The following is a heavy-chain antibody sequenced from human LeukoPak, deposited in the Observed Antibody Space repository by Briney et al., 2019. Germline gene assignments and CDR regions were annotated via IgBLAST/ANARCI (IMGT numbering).Heavy chain of an antibody. CDR1: GFTFSDHY. CDR2: ISGSSSDT. D-gene: IGHD2-2*01. J-gene: IGHJ4*02. V-gene: IGHV3-11*05. Sequence: GGSLRLSCAASGFTFSDHYMNWIRQAPGKGPEWLSYISGSSSDTNYADSVKGRFTISRDNAKNSLYLQMNSLRAEDTAVYYCAKAYCSTTLCYWNYWGQGTLVTVSS. CDR3: AKAYCSTTLCYWNY.